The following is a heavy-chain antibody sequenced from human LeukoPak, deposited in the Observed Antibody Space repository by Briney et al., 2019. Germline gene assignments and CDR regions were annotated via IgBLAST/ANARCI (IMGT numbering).Heavy chain of an antibody. CDR1: GFTFSSYW. CDR3: ASRPYDNSGYYYV. V-gene: IGHV3-74*01. J-gene: IGHJ4*02. D-gene: IGHD3-22*01. CDR2: INTDGSST. Sequence: GGSLRLSCAASGFTFSSYWMHWVRQAPGKGLVWVSRINTDGSSTSYADSVKGRFTISRDNAKNSLFLQMNSLRAEDTAVYYCASRPYDNSGYYYVWGQGTLVTVSS.